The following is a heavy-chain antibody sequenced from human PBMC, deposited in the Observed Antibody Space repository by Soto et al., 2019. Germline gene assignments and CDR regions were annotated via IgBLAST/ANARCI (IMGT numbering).Heavy chain of an antibody. CDR1: CGSISSYY. V-gene: IGHV4-59*08. CDR3: ARHADYGERPNWFYP. CDR2: IYYSGST. Sequence: SETLSLTCTVSCGSISSYYWSWIRQPPGKGLEWIGYIYYSGSTNYNPSLKSRVTISVDTSKNQFSLKLSSVTVADTAVYYCARHADYGERPNWFYPWGQGTLVTVS. J-gene: IGHJ5*02. D-gene: IGHD4-17*01.